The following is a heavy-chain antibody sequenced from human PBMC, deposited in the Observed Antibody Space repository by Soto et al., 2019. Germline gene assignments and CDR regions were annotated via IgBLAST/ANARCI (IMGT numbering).Heavy chain of an antibody. J-gene: IGHJ4*02. V-gene: IGHV1-69*01. CDR2: ITPIFGTA. CDR3: ARGLGYDSSDYYYAY. CDR1: GGTFSTHA. D-gene: IGHD3-22*01. Sequence: QVQLVQSGAEVRKPGSSVKVSCKASGGTFSTHAISWVRQAPGQGLEWMGGITPIFGTANHAQKFQGRVTITADESTSTAYMELSTLRSEDTAIYYCARGLGYDSSDYYYAYWGQGTLVIVSS.